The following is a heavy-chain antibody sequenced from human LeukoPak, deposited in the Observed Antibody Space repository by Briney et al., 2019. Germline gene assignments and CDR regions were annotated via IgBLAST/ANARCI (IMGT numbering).Heavy chain of an antibody. CDR1: GFTFSSYG. D-gene: IGHD6-19*01. J-gene: IGHJ4*02. CDR3: AKDRSSGRGVFDY. CDR2: ISGSGGST. V-gene: IGHV3-23*01. Sequence: GGSLRLSCAASGFTFSSYGMHWVRQAPGKGLEWVSAISGSGGSTYYADSVKGRFTISRDNSKNTLYLQMNSLRAEDTAVYYCAKDRSSGRGVFDYWGQGTLVTVSS.